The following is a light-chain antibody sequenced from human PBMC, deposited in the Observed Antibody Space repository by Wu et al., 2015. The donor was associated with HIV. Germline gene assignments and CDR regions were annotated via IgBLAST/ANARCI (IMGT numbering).Light chain of an antibody. CDR3: QQYNKWPPLT. CDR1: ESVTTN. V-gene: IGKV3-15*01. J-gene: IGKJ4*01. Sequence: EIVMTQSPDTLSVSPGERATLSCRASESVTTNVAWYRQKPGQSPSLLIHGASIRATGVPARFSGSGSGTDFTLTISSVQSEDVGVYYCQQYNKWPPLTFGGGTKMEI. CDR2: GAS.